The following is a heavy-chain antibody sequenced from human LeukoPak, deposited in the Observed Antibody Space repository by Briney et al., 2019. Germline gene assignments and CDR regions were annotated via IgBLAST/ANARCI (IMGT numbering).Heavy chain of an antibody. Sequence: GGSLRLSCAASGFTFSSYEMNWVRQAPGKGLEWVSYISSNGSTIYYADSVKGRFTISRDNAKKSLYLQMNSLRAEDTAVYYCARVWAALGATTAGDYWGQGTLVTVSS. V-gene: IGHV3-48*03. J-gene: IGHJ4*02. CDR3: ARVWAALGATTAGDY. D-gene: IGHD1-26*01. CDR1: GFTFSSYE. CDR2: ISSNGSTI.